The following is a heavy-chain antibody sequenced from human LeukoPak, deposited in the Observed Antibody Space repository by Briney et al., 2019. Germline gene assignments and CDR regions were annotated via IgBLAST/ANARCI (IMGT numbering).Heavy chain of an antibody. D-gene: IGHD5-12*01. CDR2: INPGRPSV. V-gene: IGHV1-46*01. J-gene: IGHJ4*02. CDR1: GYSFTNYN. CDR3: ARVTSPIAYDWSY. Sequence: ASVKVSCKTSGYSFTNYNIHWLRQAPGQGLEWVAIINPGRPSVTYAQTFQGRVIVTRDASTSTVFMQLNCLRSEDTATYYCARVTSPIAYDWSYWGQGTLVTVSS.